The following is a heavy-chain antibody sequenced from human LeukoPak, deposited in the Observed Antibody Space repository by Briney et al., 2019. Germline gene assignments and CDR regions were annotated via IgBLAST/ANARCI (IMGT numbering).Heavy chain of an antibody. J-gene: IGHJ6*03. CDR2: INHSGST. CDR3: ARQGSGSYYRYYYYMDV. Sequence: SETLSLTCAVYGGSFSGYYWSWIRQPPGKGLEWMGEINHSGSTNYNPHLKRGGTILVDKSKNQFSLKLSSVTAADTAVYYCARQGSGSYYRYYYYMDVWGKGTTVTVSS. CDR1: GGSFSGYY. D-gene: IGHD3-10*01. V-gene: IGHV4-34*01.